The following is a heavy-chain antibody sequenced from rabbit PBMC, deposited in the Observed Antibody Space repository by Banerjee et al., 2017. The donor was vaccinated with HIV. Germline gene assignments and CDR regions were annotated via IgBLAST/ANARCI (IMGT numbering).Heavy chain of an antibody. V-gene: IGHV1S45*01. J-gene: IGHJ4*01. CDR2: MYAGNNGDT. Sequence: QEQLEESGGDLVKPEGSLTLTCTASGFSFSSSYWICWVRQAPGKGLEWIACMYAGNNGDTRYASWAKGRFTISKTSSTTVTLQLTSLTAADTATYFCARDLAGVIGWNFGLWGQGTLVTVS. CDR3: ARDLAGVIGWNFGL. CDR1: GFSFSSSYW. D-gene: IGHD4-1*01.